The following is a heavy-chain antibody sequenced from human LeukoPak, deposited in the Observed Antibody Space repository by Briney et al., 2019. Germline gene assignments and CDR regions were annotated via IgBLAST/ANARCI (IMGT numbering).Heavy chain of an antibody. CDR1: GYSFTYYW. V-gene: IGHV5-51*01. CDR2: IYPGDSDT. Sequence: PGGSLRLSCKGSGYSFTYYWIGWVRQMPGKGLEWMGIIYPGDSDTRYRPSFQGQVTISVDKSISTAYLQWSSLKASDTAMYYCARQDGNSKYYFDYWGQGTLVTVSS. CDR3: ARQDGNSKYYFDY. D-gene: IGHD1-1*01. J-gene: IGHJ4*02.